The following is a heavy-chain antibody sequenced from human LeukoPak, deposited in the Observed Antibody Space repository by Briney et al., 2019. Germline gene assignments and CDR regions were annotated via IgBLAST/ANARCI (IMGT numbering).Heavy chain of an antibody. CDR3: ARIVATPYYYYYYGMDV. J-gene: IGHJ6*02. Sequence: ASVKASCKASGYTFTSYGISWVRQAPGQGLEWMGWISAYNGNTNYAQKLQGRVTMTTDTSTSTAYMELRSLRSDDTAVYYCARIVATPYYYYYYGMDVWGQGTTVTVSS. CDR2: ISAYNGNT. V-gene: IGHV1-18*01. CDR1: GYTFTSYG. D-gene: IGHD5-12*01.